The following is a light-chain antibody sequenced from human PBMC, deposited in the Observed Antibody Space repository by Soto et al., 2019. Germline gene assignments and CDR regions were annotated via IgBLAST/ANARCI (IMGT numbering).Light chain of an antibody. J-gene: IGKJ1*01. CDR3: HQSYSTTRT. CDR2: AAS. CDR1: QSISSY. Sequence: DIQITHSTSYLSPSLGDRVTLTCRASQSISSYLNWYQQKTGTATKLLIYAASSLQSGVPSRSSSSGSGPDFPLPISSLQPEDCATYYCHQSYSTTRTFGQG. V-gene: IGKV1-39*01.